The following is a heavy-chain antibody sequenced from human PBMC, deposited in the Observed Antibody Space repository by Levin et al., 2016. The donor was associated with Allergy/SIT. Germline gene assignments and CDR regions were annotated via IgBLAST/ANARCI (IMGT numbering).Heavy chain of an antibody. V-gene: IGHV1-58*02. CDR1: GFTFSNSA. CDR3: AADEKGDGYSH. D-gene: IGHD5-24*01. Sequence: SVKVSCKASGFTFSNSAMQWVRQARGQRLEWIGWIVVGSGNTNFAQKFRERVTITRDMSTRTVYMELNSLRPEDTAVYYCAADEKGDGYSHWGQGTLVTVSS. J-gene: IGHJ4*02. CDR2: IVVGSGNT.